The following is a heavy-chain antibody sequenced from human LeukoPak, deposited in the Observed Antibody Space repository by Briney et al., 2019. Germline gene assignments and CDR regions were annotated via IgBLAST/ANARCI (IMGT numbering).Heavy chain of an antibody. CDR1: GFTFSSYG. CDR2: IRYDGSNE. Sequence: GGSLRLSCAASGFTFSSYGMHWVRQAPGKGLEWVSFIRYDGSNEYYADSVRGRFTISRDNSKNTLYLQMNSLRAEDTAVYYCARGPSGYHNTGGQGTLVTVSS. D-gene: IGHD5-12*01. CDR3: ARGPSGYHNT. J-gene: IGHJ4*02. V-gene: IGHV3-30*02.